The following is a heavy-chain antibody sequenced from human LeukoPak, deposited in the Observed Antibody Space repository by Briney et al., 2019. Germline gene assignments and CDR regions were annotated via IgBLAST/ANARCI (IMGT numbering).Heavy chain of an antibody. CDR3: ARATVRGVIITYAFDI. Sequence: PSETLSLTCTVSGGSISSYYWSWIRQPPGKGPEWIGYIYTSGSTNYNPSLKSRVTISVDTSKNQFSLKLSSVTAADTAVYYCARATVRGVIITYAFDIWGQGTMVTVSS. CDR2: IYTSGST. V-gene: IGHV4-4*09. J-gene: IGHJ3*02. D-gene: IGHD3-10*01. CDR1: GGSISSYY.